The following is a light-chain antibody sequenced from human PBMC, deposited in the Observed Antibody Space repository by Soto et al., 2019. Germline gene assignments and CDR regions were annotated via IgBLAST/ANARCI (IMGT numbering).Light chain of an antibody. J-gene: IGKJ1*01. Sequence: SLRASRSVSNYLAWYQQKPGQAPRLLIYDASNRPTDIPARFSGSGSGTDFTLTISSLQSEDFAVSYCQQYNNWPPWPFGQGTKVDIK. V-gene: IGKV3D-15*01. CDR2: DAS. CDR1: RSVSNY. CDR3: QQYNNWPPWP.